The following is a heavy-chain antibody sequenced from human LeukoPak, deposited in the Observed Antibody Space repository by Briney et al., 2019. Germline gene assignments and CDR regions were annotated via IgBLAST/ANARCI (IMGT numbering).Heavy chain of an antibody. CDR1: GGSISSSSYY. D-gene: IGHD2-2*02. CDR2: IYYSGST. CDR3: ARDRGLGYCSSTSCYNGIFDY. Sequence: KASETLSLTCTVSGGSISSSSYYWGWIRQPPGKGLEWIGYIYYSGSTYYNPSLKSRVTISVDTSKNQFSLKLSSVTAADTAVYYCARDRGLGYCSSTSCYNGIFDYWGQGTLVTVSS. J-gene: IGHJ4*02. V-gene: IGHV4-31*03.